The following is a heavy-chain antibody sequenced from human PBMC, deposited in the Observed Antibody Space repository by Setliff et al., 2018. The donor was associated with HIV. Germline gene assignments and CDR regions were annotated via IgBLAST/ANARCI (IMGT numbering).Heavy chain of an antibody. D-gene: IGHD5-18*01. Sequence: SETLSLTCTVSGGSISSSSYYWGWVRQPPGKGLEWIGSMYYSGSTYYTPSLKSRITTSLDTSKNQFSLRMRSVTAADTAVYYCARVFVDTAVLRVLEYYFDSWGRGTLVTVSS. J-gene: IGHJ4*02. CDR2: MYYSGST. CDR1: GGSISSSSYY. CDR3: ARVFVDTAVLRVLEYYFDS. V-gene: IGHV4-39*07.